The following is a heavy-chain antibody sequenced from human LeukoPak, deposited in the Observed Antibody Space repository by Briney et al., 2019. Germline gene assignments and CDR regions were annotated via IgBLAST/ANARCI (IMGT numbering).Heavy chain of an antibody. V-gene: IGHV3-15*07. J-gene: IGHJ4*02. CDR3: ARGVVPAAFDY. Sequence: GGSLRLSCAASGFTFSNAWMNWVRQAPGKGLEWVGRIKSKTDGGTTDYAAPVKGRFTISRDNAKNALYLQVNSLRAEDTAVYYCARGVVPAAFDYWGQGTLVTVSS. CDR2: IKSKTDGGTT. D-gene: IGHD2-2*01. CDR1: GFTFSNAW.